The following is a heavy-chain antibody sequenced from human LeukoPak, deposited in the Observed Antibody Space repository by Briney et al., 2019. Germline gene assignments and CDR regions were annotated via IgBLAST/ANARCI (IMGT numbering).Heavy chain of an antibody. CDR2: ISGSGGNT. J-gene: IGHJ5*02. CDR3: ANPPTVTKTRFDP. CDR1: EFTFSSYT. D-gene: IGHD4-17*01. V-gene: IGHV3-23*01. Sequence: PGGSLRLSCAASEFTFSSYTMNWVRQAPGKGLEWVSDISGSGGNTYYADSVKGRFTISRDNSKNTLYLQMNSLRAEDTAVYYCANPPTVTKTRFDPWGQGTLVTVSS.